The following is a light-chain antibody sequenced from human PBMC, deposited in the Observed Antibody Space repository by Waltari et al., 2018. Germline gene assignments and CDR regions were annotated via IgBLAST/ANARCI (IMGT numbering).Light chain of an antibody. V-gene: IGKV3-11*01. Sequence: DIVLTQSPAILSLSPGERASLSCRASQSVTNYLAWYQQKPGQAHILLIYDTSNRATGIPARFSGSGFGTDFTLTISSLEPEDFAVYYCQQRRDWPLTFGGGTKVEIK. CDR2: DTS. CDR1: QSVTNY. CDR3: QQRRDWPLT. J-gene: IGKJ4*01.